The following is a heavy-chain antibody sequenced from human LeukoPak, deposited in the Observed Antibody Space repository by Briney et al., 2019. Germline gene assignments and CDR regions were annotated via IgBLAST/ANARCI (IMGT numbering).Heavy chain of an antibody. D-gene: IGHD5-18*01. CDR3: AKRGGCGYGTHFDD. V-gene: IGHV3-23*01. Sequence: GGALRLSCMTSRFTFTTYGIAGVRPAPGKGLERVSRICGGSSKPNYADSVNGRLTISRDNSNNTLYLQMDSLRAEDTAVYFCAKRGGCGYGTHFDDWGEGILVTASS. CDR1: RFTFTTYG. CDR2: ICGGSSKP. J-gene: IGHJ4*02.